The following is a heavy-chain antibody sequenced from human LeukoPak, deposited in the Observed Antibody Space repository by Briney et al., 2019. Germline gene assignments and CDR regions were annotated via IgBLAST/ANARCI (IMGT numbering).Heavy chain of an antibody. CDR1: GYTFTSYD. CDR2: MNPNSGNT. V-gene: IGHV1-8*03. Sequence: ASVKVSCKASGYTFTSYDINWVRQATGQGLEWMGWMNPNSGNTGYAQKFQGRVTIIRNTSISTAYMELSSLRSEDTAVHYCARVVHGDYPDYWGQGTLVTVSS. J-gene: IGHJ4*02. D-gene: IGHD4-17*01. CDR3: ARVVHGDYPDY.